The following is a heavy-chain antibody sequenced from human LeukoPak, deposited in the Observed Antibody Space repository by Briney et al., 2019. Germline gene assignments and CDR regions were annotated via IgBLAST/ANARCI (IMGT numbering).Heavy chain of an antibody. J-gene: IGHJ4*02. CDR3: AKDPSIAAAGTYDY. V-gene: IGHV3-23*01. CDR1: GLTFSSYA. Sequence: PGGSLRLSCAASGLTFSSYAMSWVRQAPGKGLEWVSAISGSGGSTYYADSVKGRFTISRDNSKNTLYLQMNSLRAEDTAVYYCAKDPSIAAAGTYDYWGQGTLVTVSS. D-gene: IGHD6-13*01. CDR2: ISGSGGST.